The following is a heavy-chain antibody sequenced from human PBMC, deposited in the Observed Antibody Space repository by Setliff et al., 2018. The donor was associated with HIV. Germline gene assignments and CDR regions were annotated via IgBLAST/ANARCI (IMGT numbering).Heavy chain of an antibody. V-gene: IGHV1-46*01. D-gene: IGHD6-13*01. J-gene: IGHJ4*02. Sequence: GASVKVSCKASGYTFTSNFMHWVRQAPGQGLEWMGIINPTDDTTTYAQNFEGRVTMTRDTSTSTVFMELSSLRSEDTAMDYCAREYHTAAAGTRVANYFDYWGQGTVVTVSS. CDR3: AREYHTAAAGTRVANYFDY. CDR1: GYTFTSNF. CDR2: INPTDDTT.